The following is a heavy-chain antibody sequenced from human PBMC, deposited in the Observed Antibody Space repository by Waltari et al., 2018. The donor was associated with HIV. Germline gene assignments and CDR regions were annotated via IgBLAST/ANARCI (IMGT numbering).Heavy chain of an antibody. CDR3: ARDWGGSSPQHFDI. Sequence: EVQLVESGGGLVKPGGSLRLSCAASGFTFISFSMNWVRQAPGKGLEWVSSISSSSRYIYYADSLKGRFTISRDNAKNSLYLQMNTLRAEDTAVYYCARDWGGSSPQHFDIWGQGTMVAVSS. V-gene: IGHV3-21*01. J-gene: IGHJ3*02. D-gene: IGHD2-15*01. CDR2: ISSSSRYI. CDR1: GFTFISFS.